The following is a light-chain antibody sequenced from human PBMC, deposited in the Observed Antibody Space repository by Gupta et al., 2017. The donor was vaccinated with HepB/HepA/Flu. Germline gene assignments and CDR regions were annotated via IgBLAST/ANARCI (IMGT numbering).Light chain of an antibody. J-gene: IGLJ2*01. V-gene: IGLV2-14*03. CDR1: ISDVGGYDY. CDR2: DVS. CDR3: SSYTINTNPI. Sequence: QSALTQPASVSGSPGQSITISCTGTISDVGGYDYVSWFQQHPGKAPKLMVYDVSNRPSGVSNRFSGSKSGNTASLTISGLQAEDEADYYCSSYTINTNPIFGGGTKLTVL.